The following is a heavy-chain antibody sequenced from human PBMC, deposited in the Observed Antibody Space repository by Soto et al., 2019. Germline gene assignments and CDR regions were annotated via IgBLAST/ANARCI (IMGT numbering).Heavy chain of an antibody. CDR3: ARDIAMAGARYSDY. CDR2: ISGSGSNT. Sequence: PGGSLRLSCAASGFTFSSYAMSWVRQAPGKGLEWVSAISGSGSNTYYADSVKGRFTISRDNSKNTLYLQMHRPRPEDTAVYYCARDIAMAGARYSDYWGQGT. V-gene: IGHV3-23*01. CDR1: GFTFSSYA. J-gene: IGHJ4*02. D-gene: IGHD6-19*01.